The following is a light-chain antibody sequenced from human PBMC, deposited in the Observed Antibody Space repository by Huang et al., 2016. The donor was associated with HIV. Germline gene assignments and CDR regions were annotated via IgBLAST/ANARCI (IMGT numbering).Light chain of an antibody. V-gene: IGKV2-40*01. CDR1: QSLLDSDDGNTY. Sequence: DIVMTQTPLSLPVTPGEPASISCRSSQSLLDSDDGNTYLDWYLQKPGQSPQLLIYTLSDRASGVPDRVSGSGSGTDFTLKISRVEAEDVGVYYCMQRIEFPLTFGGGTKVEIK. CDR3: MQRIEFPLT. J-gene: IGKJ4*01. CDR2: TLS.